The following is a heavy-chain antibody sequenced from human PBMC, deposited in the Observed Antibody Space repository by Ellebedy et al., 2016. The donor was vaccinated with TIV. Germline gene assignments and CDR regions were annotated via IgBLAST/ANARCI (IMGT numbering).Heavy chain of an antibody. Sequence: GESLKISCAASGFTFSSFAMHWVRQAPGKGLEWLSVISGGGDSTYHAGSVKGRSTITRNNSKNTLYLQMDRLRAEDTAVYYCAKGTSPGFNYDRVGFEYWGQGALVTVSS. J-gene: IGHJ4*02. CDR3: AKGTSPGFNYDRVGFEY. CDR1: GFTFSSFA. D-gene: IGHD3-22*01. CDR2: ISGGGDST. V-gene: IGHV3-23*01.